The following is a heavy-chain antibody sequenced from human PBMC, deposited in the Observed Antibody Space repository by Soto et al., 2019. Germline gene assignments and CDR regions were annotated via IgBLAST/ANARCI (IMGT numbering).Heavy chain of an antibody. V-gene: IGHV3-74*01. CDR1: GFTFSSSW. D-gene: IGHD1-26*01. CDR3: ARAGLLASGDY. CDR2: ISGDGDST. Sequence: GGSLRLSCAASGFTFSSSWMYWFRQGPGKGLVWVSGISGDGDSTTHADSVKGRFTISRDNAKNTLYLQMNSLIVEDTALYYCARAGLLASGDYWGQGTLVTAPQ. J-gene: IGHJ4*02.